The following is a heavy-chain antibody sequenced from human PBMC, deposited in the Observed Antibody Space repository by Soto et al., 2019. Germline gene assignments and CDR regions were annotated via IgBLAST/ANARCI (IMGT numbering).Heavy chain of an antibody. D-gene: IGHD3-22*01. CDR2: SSAYNGNT. V-gene: IGHV1-18*01. CDR1: GYTFTSYG. Sequence: QVQLVQSGAEVKKPGASVKVSCKASGYTFTSYGISWVRQAPGQGLEWMGWSSAYNGNTIYAQTLQGRVTMTTDTSARTAYMELRSLRSDDTAVYYCARDLSYYDSSGPYYGMDVWGQGTTVTVSS. J-gene: IGHJ6*02. CDR3: ARDLSYYDSSGPYYGMDV.